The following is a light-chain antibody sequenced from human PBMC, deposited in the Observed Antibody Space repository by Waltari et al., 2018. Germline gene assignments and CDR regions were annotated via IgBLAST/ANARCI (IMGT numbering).Light chain of an antibody. CDR2: DVT. CDR1: SSDVGVSNY. Sequence: QSALTQPASVSGSPGQSITLSCTGTSSDVGVSNYVSWYQQNPGKAPTLIIYDVTKQPSGVSDRFSGSKSGNTASLTISGLQAEDEADYYCCSYTTSSAWVFGGGTKLTVL. J-gene: IGLJ3*02. V-gene: IGLV2-14*01. CDR3: CSYTTSSAWV.